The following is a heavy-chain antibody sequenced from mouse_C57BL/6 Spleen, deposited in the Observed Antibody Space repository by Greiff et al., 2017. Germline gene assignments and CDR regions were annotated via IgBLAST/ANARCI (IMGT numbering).Heavy chain of an antibody. V-gene: IGHV1-76*01. CDR3: ARGGGLLDY. CDR1: GYTFTDYY. CDR2: IYPGSGNT. D-gene: IGHD2-2*01. Sequence: VQLQQSGAELVRPGASVKLSCKASGYTFTDYYINWVKQRPGQGLEWIARIYPGSGNTYYNEKFKGKATLTAEKSSSTAYMQLSSLTSEDSAVYFCARGGGLLDYWGQGTTLTVSS. J-gene: IGHJ2*01.